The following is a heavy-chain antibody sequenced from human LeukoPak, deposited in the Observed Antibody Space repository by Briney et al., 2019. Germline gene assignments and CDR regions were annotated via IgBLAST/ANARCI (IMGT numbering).Heavy chain of an antibody. CDR3: ARKRSDYGDSDYFDS. CDR2: IYHSGST. J-gene: IGHJ4*02. Sequence: SETLSLTCSVSGGSIRSYYWSWIRQPPGKGLEWIGYIYHSGSTNYNPSLKSRVTISVDTSKNQLSLKLSSLTAADTAVYYCARKRSDYGDSDYFDSWGQGTLVSVSS. CDR1: GGSIRSYY. D-gene: IGHD4-17*01. V-gene: IGHV4-59*01.